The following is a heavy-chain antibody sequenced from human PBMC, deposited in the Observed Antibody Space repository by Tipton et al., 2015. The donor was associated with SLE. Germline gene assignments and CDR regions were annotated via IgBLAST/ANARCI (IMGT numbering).Heavy chain of an antibody. V-gene: IGHV3-23*01. CDR3: AKDRFCSGGTCFASYFDY. D-gene: IGHD2-15*01. CDR2: ISSGGGST. Sequence: SLRLSCAASGFTFKNYAMNWVRQTPGKGLEWVSYISSGGGSTYYADSVKGRFTISRGNSKNTLYLQMNSLRAEDTAVYYCAKDRFCSGGTCFASYFDYWGQGIMVTVSS. CDR1: GFTFKNYA. J-gene: IGHJ4*02.